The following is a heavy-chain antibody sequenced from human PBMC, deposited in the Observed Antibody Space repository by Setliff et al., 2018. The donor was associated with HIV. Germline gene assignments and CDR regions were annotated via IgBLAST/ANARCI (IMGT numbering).Heavy chain of an antibody. D-gene: IGHD2-8*01. CDR1: GFNVNKKY. V-gene: IGHV3-66*01. CDR2: IYSDDYT. CDR3: AKDRVGNCINGVCYTPDY. J-gene: IGHJ4*02. Sequence: GGSLRLSCAASGFNVNKKYMSWVRRAPGKGLEWVSIIYSDDYTKYADSLKGRFTISRDTSKNTLYLQMNSLRAEDTAVYYCAKDRVGNCINGVCYTPDYWGQGTLVTVSS.